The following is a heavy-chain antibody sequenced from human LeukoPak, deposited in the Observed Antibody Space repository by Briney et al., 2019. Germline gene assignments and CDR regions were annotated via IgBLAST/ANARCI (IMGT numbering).Heavy chain of an antibody. CDR2: INPNSGGT. CDR3: ARVGVRWVTSFDP. V-gene: IGHV1-2*02. CDR1: GYTFTGYY. Sequence: ASVKVSCKASGYTFTGYYMHWVRQAPGQGLEWMGWINPNSGGTNYAQKLQGRVTMTTDTSTSTAYMELRSLRSDDTAVYYCARVGVRWVTSFDPWGQGTLVTVSS. D-gene: IGHD4-17*01. J-gene: IGHJ5*02.